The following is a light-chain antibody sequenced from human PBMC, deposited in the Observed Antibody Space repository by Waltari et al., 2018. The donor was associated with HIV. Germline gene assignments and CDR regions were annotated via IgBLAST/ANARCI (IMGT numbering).Light chain of an antibody. V-gene: IGLV1-40*01. J-gene: IGLJ2*01. CDR2: GNS. CDR1: SSNIGAGYD. Sequence: QSVLTQPPSVSGAPGPRVTISCPGSSSNIGAGYDVHWYQQLPGTAPKLLIYGNSNRPSGVPDRFSGSKSGTSASLAITGLQAEDEADYYCQSYDSSLSGRQVFGGGTKLTVL. CDR3: QSYDSSLSGRQV.